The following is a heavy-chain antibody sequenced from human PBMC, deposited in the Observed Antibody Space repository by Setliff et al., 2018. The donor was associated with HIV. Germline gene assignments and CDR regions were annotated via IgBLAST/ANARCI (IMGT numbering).Heavy chain of an antibody. V-gene: IGHV1-18*01. CDR3: ARVPYRSAWFSGGHDAFDV. Sequence: ASVKVSCKASGYTFSSYGISWVRQAPGQGLEWMGWISGYNGNTKYVQKLQGRVTMTTDTSTRTVYMELRSLRHDDTAEYFCARVPYRSAWFSGGHDAFDVWGQG. CDR1: GYTFSSYG. J-gene: IGHJ3*01. CDR2: ISGYNGNT. D-gene: IGHD6-19*01.